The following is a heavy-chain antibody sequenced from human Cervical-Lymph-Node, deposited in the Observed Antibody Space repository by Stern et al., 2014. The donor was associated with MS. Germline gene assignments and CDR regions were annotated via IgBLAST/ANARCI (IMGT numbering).Heavy chain of an antibody. CDR1: GGSIASSSYY. Sequence: QVQLQESGPGRVKPSQTLSLTCTVSGGSIASSSYYWSWIRQPAGKGLEWIGRIFPSGSTNYNPSLQSRVTLSIDTSKNKFSLRLSSGTAADTAVYYCAREDYDGTGHPYYYGLDVWGQGTTVTVSS. CDR2: IFPSGST. CDR3: AREDYDGTGHPYYYGLDV. D-gene: IGHD3-22*01. J-gene: IGHJ6*02. V-gene: IGHV4-61*02.